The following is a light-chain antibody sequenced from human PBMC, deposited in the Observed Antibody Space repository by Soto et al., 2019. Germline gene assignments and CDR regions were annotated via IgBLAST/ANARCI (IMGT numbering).Light chain of an antibody. CDR2: GNT. CDR1: SSDIGAGFD. V-gene: IGLV1-40*01. J-gene: IGLJ1*01. CDR3: QSYENSPTVFYV. Sequence: QSVLTQPPSVSGAPGQRVTISCTGSSSDIGAGFDVHWYQYLPGTAPKLLIYGNTNRPSGVPGRFSGSKSGASASLVITGLQAEDEDDYYCQSYENSPTVFYVFGHGTKVTV.